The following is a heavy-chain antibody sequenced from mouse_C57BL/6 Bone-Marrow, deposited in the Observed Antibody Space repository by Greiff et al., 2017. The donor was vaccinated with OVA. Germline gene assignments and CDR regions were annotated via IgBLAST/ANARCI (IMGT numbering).Heavy chain of an antibody. J-gene: IGHJ2*01. CDR1: GYTFTEYT. V-gene: IGHV1-62-2*01. D-gene: IGHD2-4*01. Sequence: QVQLKESGAELVKPGASVKLSCKASGYTFTEYTIHWVKQRSGQGLEWIGWFYPGSGSIKYNEKFKDKATLTADKSSSTVYMELSRLTSEDSAVYFCARHEDKGYDYESFDYWGQGTTLTVSS. CDR3: ARHEDKGYDYESFDY. CDR2: FYPGSGSI.